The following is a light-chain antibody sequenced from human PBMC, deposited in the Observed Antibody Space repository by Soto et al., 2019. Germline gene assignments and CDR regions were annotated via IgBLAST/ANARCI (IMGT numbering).Light chain of an antibody. CDR3: QQYSSSPS. V-gene: IGKV3-15*01. CDR1: QSVSSR. J-gene: IGKJ5*01. CDR2: DAS. Sequence: VMSQSPAALSVTPGERATLSCRASQSVSSRLAWYQQERGQAPRLLIYDASTRATGIPARFSGSGSGTEFTLTIGSLQSEDFAVYYCQQYSSSPSFGQGTRLEIK.